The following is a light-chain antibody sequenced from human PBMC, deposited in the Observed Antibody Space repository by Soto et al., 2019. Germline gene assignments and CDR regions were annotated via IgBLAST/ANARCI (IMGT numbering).Light chain of an antibody. J-gene: IGLJ3*02. CDR3: AAWDDNLFWV. CDR2: LDN. V-gene: IGLV1-44*01. CDR1: SSNIGSNT. Sequence: QSALTQPPSASGTPGQRVTISCSGSSSNIGSNTVSWYQHLPGTAPKLLIYLDNHRPSGVPDRFSGSKSGTSASLAISGLQSEDEADYYCAAWDDNLFWVFGGGTKLTVL.